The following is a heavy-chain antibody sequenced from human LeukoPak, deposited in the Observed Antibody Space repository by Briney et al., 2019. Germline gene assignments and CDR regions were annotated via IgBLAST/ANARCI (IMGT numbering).Heavy chain of an antibody. CDR3: AKGRDYHSDY. D-gene: IGHD2-21*01. CDR1: GFIFGNYG. V-gene: IGHV3-30*02. J-gene: IGHJ4*02. CDR2: IRYDGSSQ. Sequence: GGSLRLSCGASGFIFGNYGIHWVRQVAGKGLEWVAFIRYDGSSQYYAESVKGRFAISRDNSKNMLYLQMNSLRAEDTALYYCAKGRDYHSDYWGQGTLVTVSS.